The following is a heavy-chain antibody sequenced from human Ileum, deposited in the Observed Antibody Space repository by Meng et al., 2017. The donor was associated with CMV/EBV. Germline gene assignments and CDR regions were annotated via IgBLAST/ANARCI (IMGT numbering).Heavy chain of an antibody. V-gene: IGHV4-34*01. CDR1: GGSFTDYY. Sequence: QGQLRKWGPRLLKPSETLSLTCPVFGGSFTDYYWTWFRQSPGKGLEWIGENTHSGRAYYSSSLTGRATISVDMSKYQFSLKLPSVTAADTAIYYCARGLASGWPDYWGQGTLVTVSS. D-gene: IGHD3-10*01. CDR3: ARGLASGWPDY. CDR2: NTHSGRA. J-gene: IGHJ4*02.